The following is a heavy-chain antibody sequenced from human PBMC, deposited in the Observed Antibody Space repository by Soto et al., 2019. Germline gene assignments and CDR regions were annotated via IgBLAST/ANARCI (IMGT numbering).Heavy chain of an antibody. Sequence: SETLSLTCTVSGGSISYYYWSWIRQPPGKELEWIGSIYYSGSTNYNPSLKSRVTISVDTSKNQFSLKLSSVTAADTAVYYCARSPDYWGQGTLVTVSS. V-gene: IGHV4-59*12. J-gene: IGHJ4*02. CDR1: GGSISYYY. CDR2: IYYSGST. CDR3: ARSPDY.